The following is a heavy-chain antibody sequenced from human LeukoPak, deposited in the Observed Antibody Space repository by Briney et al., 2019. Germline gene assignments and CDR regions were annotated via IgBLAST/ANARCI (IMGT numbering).Heavy chain of an antibody. J-gene: IGHJ6*02. CDR1: GFTFSSYG. V-gene: IGHV3-30*03. CDR3: ARDETRDYGMDV. CDR2: ISYDGSNK. Sequence: PGGSLRLSCAASGFTFSSYGMYWVRQAPGKGLEWVAAISYDGSNKYYADSVKGRFTISRDNSKNTLYLQMNSLRAEDTAVYYCARDETRDYGMDVWGQGTTVTVSS.